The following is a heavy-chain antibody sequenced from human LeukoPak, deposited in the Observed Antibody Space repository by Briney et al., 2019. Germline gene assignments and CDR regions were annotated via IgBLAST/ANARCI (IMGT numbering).Heavy chain of an antibody. J-gene: IGHJ4*02. Sequence: SETLSLTCAVSGGSISSSNWWSWVRQPPGKGLEWIGEIYHTGRTNYNPSLKSRVTILEDKSKNQFSLKLSSVTAADTAVYYCARDVRLDCYYYWGQGTLVTVSS. V-gene: IGHV4-4*02. CDR1: GGSISSSNW. CDR3: ARDVRLDCYYY. CDR2: IYHTGRT. D-gene: IGHD2-21*02.